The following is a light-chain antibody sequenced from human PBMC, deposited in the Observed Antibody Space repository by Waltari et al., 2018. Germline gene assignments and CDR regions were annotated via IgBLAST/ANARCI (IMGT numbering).Light chain of an antibody. J-gene: IGKJ4*01. CDR2: LAS. Sequence: DIVMTPSPDSLAVSLDERATIKCKSSQSVLYSSNNKNSLAWYQQKPGQPPKFLIHLASTRESGVPDRFSGSGSGTDFTLTISSLQAEDVAVYYCQQFYSTPLTFGGGTKVEIK. CDR1: QSVLYSSNNKNS. CDR3: QQFYSTPLT. V-gene: IGKV4-1*01.